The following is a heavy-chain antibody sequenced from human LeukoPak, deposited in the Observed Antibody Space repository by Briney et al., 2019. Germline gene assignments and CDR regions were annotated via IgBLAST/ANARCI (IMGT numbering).Heavy chain of an antibody. CDR1: GFTFSSYG. D-gene: IGHD5-12*01. Sequence: PGRSLRLSCAASGFTFSSYGMHWVRQAPGKGLEWVAVIWYDGSNKYYADSVKGRFTISRDNSKNTLYLQMNSLRAEDTAVYYCARGEWLRSGALGNWGQGTLVTVSS. CDR3: ARGEWLRSGALGN. CDR2: IWYDGSNK. V-gene: IGHV3-33*01. J-gene: IGHJ4*02.